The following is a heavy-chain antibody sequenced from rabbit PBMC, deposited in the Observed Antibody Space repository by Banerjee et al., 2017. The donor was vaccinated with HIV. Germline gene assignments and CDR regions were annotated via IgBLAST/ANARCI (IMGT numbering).Heavy chain of an antibody. CDR3: ARGNDGFDIWRL. CDR2: IYTGSSGST. Sequence: QEQLEESGGDLVKPEGSLTLTCTASGFTISSSYYMCWVRQAPGKGLEWNGCIYTGSSGSTAYASWAKGRFTISKTSSTTVTLQMTSLTAADTATYFCARGNDGFDIWRLWGPGTLVTVS. D-gene: IGHD1-1*01. J-gene: IGHJ4*01. V-gene: IGHV1S45*01. CDR1: GFTISSSYY.